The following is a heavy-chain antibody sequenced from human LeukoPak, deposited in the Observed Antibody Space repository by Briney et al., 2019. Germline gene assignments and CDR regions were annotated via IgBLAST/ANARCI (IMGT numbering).Heavy chain of an antibody. CDR2: IFSTWNT. V-gene: IGHV4-39*07. CDR1: GGSISSRSYY. CDR3: ARSGSTAFDY. Sequence: SETLSLTCTVSGGSISSRSYYWGWLRQPPGKKLEWIGSIFSTWNTHYNPSLNSRVTISVDMSKSQFSLRLNSVTAADTAVYYCARSGSTAFDYWGQGTLVTVSS. J-gene: IGHJ4*02. D-gene: IGHD1-26*01.